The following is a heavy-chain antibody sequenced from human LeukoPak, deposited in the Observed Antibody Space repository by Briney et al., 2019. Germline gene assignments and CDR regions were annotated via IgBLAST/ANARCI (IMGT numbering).Heavy chain of an antibody. J-gene: IGHJ4*02. CDR2: INHSGST. CDR3: ASQYYDLWSGYFDGDQ. CDR1: GRYFSGYY. V-gene: IGHV4-34*01. Sequence: PSETLSLTCAVYGRYFSGYYWSWIRQPPGKGLEWIGEINHSGSTNYNPPLKSRVNISVDTYKNQFSLKQSYVTAAHPAVYYCASQYYDLWSGYFDGDQWGERTLVSVS. D-gene: IGHD3-3*01.